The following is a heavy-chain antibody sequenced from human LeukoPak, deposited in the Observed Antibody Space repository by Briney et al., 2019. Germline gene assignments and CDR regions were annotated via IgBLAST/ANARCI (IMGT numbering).Heavy chain of an antibody. CDR1: GFTFSSYG. V-gene: IGHV3-30*18. CDR2: ISYDGSNK. Sequence: GGSLRLSCAASGFTFSSYGMHWVRQAPGKGLEWVAVISYDGSNKYYADSVKGRFTISRDNSKNTLYLQMNSLRAEDTAVYYCAKDQSRYTVVPAAFFDYWGQGTLVTVSS. D-gene: IGHD2-2*01. CDR3: AKDQSRYTVVPAAFFDY. J-gene: IGHJ4*02.